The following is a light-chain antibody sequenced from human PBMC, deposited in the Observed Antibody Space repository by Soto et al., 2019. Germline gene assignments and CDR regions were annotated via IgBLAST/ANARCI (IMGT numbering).Light chain of an antibody. CDR2: DAS. CDR3: QQRSNWHT. Sequence: EIVLTQSPATLSLSPGERATLSCRASQSVSSYLAWYQQKPGQAPRLLSYDASNRATGIPARFSGSGSGTDFPLTISSLEPEDFAVYYCQQRSNWHTFGPGTKVDIK. CDR1: QSVSSY. V-gene: IGKV3-11*01. J-gene: IGKJ3*01.